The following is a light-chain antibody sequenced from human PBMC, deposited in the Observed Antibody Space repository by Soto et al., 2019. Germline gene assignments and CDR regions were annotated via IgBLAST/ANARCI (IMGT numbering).Light chain of an antibody. CDR1: SPNIGSYG. CDR2: NNN. J-gene: IGLJ2*01. CDR3: AAWDDSLSPHVV. V-gene: IGLV1-44*01. Sequence: QSVLTQPPSASGTPGQRVTISCSGSSPNIGSYGVNWYQQLPGTAPKLLIYNNNQRPSGVPDRFSGSKSGTSASLAISGLQSEDEAYYYCAAWDDSLSPHVVFGGGTKLTVL.